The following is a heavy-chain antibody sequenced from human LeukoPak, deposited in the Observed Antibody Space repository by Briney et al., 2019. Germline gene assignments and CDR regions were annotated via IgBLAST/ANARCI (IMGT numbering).Heavy chain of an antibody. Sequence: GASVKVSCKVSGYTLTELSMHWVRQAPGKGLEWMGGFDPEDGETIYAQKFQGRVTMTEDTSTDTAYMELSSLRSEDTAVYYCATVVHRRYDFWSGYAFDIWGQGTMVTVSS. CDR3: ATVVHRRYDFWSGYAFDI. CDR1: GYTLTELS. CDR2: FDPEDGET. J-gene: IGHJ3*02. D-gene: IGHD3-3*01. V-gene: IGHV1-24*01.